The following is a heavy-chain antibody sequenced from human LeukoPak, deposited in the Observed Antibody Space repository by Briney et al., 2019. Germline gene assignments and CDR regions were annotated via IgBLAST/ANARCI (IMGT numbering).Heavy chain of an antibody. J-gene: IGHJ4*02. D-gene: IGHD1-1*01. V-gene: IGHV3-21*01. CDR1: ELIFSAYD. CDR2: ISSSSSYI. CDR3: ARSEGKSVLDY. Sequence: GGSLRLSCEASELIFSAYDMSWVRQAPGKGLEWVSSISSSSSYIYYADSVKGRFTISRDNAKNSLYLQMNSLRAEDTAVYYCARSEGKSVLDYWGQGTLVTVSS.